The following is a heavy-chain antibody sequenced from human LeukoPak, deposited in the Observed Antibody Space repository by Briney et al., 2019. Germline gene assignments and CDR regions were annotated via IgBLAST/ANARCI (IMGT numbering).Heavy chain of an antibody. CDR1: GGSISRGDYY. CDR2: IYNSGST. D-gene: IGHD3-10*01. Sequence: PSETLSLTCTVSGGSISRGDYYWSWIRQPPGEGLEWIGQIYNSGSTNSNPSLESRVSISLDTSKNQFSLKLTSVTAADTAVYYCARRRLSGRAFDIWGQGTMVTVPS. CDR3: ARRRLSGRAFDI. J-gene: IGHJ3*02. V-gene: IGHV4-61*08.